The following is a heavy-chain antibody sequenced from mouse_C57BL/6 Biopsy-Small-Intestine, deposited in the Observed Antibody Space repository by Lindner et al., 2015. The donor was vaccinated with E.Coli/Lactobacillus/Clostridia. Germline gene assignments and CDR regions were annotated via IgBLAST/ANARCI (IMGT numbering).Heavy chain of an antibody. V-gene: IGHV1-82*01. Sequence: VQLQESGPELVKPGASVKISCKASGYAFSSSWMNWVKQRPGKGLEWIGRIYPGDGDTNYNGKFKGKATLTADKSSSTAYMQLSSLTSEDSAVYFCASQTGSWYFDVWGTGTTVTVSS. CDR2: IYPGDGDT. CDR1: GYAFSSSW. CDR3: ASQTGSWYFDV. J-gene: IGHJ1*03. D-gene: IGHD4-1*01.